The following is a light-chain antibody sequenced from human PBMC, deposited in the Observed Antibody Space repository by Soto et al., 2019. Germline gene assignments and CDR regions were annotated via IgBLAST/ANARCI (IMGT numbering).Light chain of an antibody. J-gene: IGKJ1*01. Sequence: DIQMTQSPASVSASVGDRVTITCRASQAIITWSAWYQQKPEKAHKLLIYAASNLQTGVPSRFNGSGSGTDFTLTISSLQPEDFAAYYCQQANRFHLMFGQGTKVEIK. CDR1: QAIITW. CDR2: AAS. CDR3: QQANRFHLM. V-gene: IGKV1D-12*01.